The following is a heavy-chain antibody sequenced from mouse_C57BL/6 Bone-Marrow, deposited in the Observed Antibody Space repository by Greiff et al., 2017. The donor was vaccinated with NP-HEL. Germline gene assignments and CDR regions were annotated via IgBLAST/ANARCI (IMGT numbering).Heavy chain of an antibody. Sequence: QVQLQQPGAELVRPGTSVKLSCKASGYTFTSYWMHWVKQRPGQGLEWIGVIDPSDSYTNYNQKFKGKATLTVDTSSSTAYMQLSSLTSEDSAVYYCARYPFAYWGKGTLVTVSA. CDR3: ARYPFAY. CDR1: GYTFTSYW. CDR2: IDPSDSYT. V-gene: IGHV1-59*01. J-gene: IGHJ3*01.